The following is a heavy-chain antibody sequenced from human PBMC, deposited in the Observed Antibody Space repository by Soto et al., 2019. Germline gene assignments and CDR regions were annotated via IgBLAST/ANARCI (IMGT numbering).Heavy chain of an antibody. J-gene: IGHJ2*01. CDR3: AKVLRGPEAGTCYFNL. CDR1: GLTFRNYA. D-gene: IGHD6-13*01. Sequence: EVHLLESGGGLVQPGGSLRLSCAASGLTFRNYAMGWVRQAPGKGLEWVSAITATGDRAQYIDSVRGRFTISRDNSQNSLYMQINSLRAEDTAVYYCAKVLRGPEAGTCYFNLWARGSLFTVSS. V-gene: IGHV3-23*01. CDR2: ITATGDRA.